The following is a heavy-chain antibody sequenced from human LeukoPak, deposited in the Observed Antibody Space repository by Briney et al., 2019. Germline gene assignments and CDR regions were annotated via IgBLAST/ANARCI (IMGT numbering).Heavy chain of an antibody. CDR3: AKMGAPIDY. D-gene: IGHD1-26*01. V-gene: IGHV3-30*18. Sequence: GGSLRLSCAASGFTFSSHAMHWVRQAPGKGLEWVAVISNHGNNIEYVDSVKGRLTISRDNSKNTLFLQMNSLRADDTAVYYCAKMGAPIDYWGQGTLVTVSS. CDR2: ISNHGNNI. CDR1: GFTFSSHA. J-gene: IGHJ4*02.